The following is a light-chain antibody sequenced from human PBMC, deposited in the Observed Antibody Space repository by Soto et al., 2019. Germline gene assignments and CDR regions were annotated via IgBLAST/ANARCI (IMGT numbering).Light chain of an antibody. CDR2: SAS. V-gene: IGKV3D-15*01. CDR1: QSVSSY. CDR3: QQYSIWRT. J-gene: IGKJ1*01. Sequence: EIVLTQSPAIFSLFPGVIATFFSRASQSVSSYLAWYQQKPGQAPRLLIYSASSRATDIPGRFSGSGSGTEFTLTISSLQSADFAVYYCQQYSIWRTFGQGTKVDI.